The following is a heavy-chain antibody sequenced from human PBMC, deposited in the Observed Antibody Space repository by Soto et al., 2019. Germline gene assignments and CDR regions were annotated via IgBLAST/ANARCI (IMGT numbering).Heavy chain of an antibody. CDR1: GFTFSSYS. D-gene: IGHD3-3*01. Sequence: GGSLRLSCAASGFTFSSYSMNWVRQAPGKGLEWVSSISSSSSYIYYADSVKGRFTISRDNAKNSLYLQMNSLRAEDTAVYYCAREVGVVLNWSAPWGQGTLVTVSS. CDR3: AREVGVVLNWSAP. V-gene: IGHV3-21*01. J-gene: IGHJ5*02. CDR2: ISSSSSYI.